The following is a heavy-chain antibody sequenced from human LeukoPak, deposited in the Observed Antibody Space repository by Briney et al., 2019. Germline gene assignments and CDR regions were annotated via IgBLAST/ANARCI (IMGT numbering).Heavy chain of an antibody. CDR2: IYYSGST. J-gene: IGHJ4*02. Sequence: SETLSLTCTVSGGSVSSGSYYWSWIRQPPGKGLEWIGYIYYSGSTNYNPSLKSRVTISVDTPKNQFSLKLSSVTAADTAVYYCASYCSSTSCYADFDYWGQGTLVTVSS. V-gene: IGHV4-61*01. CDR3: ASYCSSTSCYADFDY. CDR1: GGSVSSGSYY. D-gene: IGHD2-2*01.